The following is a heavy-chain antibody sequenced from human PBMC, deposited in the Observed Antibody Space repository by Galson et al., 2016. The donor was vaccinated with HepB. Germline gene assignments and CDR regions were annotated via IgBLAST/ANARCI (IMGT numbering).Heavy chain of an antibody. Sequence: SLRLSCAASGFTFSSSEMNWVRQAPGKGLEWVSYIGINTSTIYYADSVKGRFTISRDNDKNSLYLQMNSLRVEDTAVYYCARELYYYGSGSYSSYYFDYWGQGTLVTVSS. CDR1: GFTFSSSE. CDR2: IGINTSTI. V-gene: IGHV3-48*03. D-gene: IGHD3-10*01. CDR3: ARELYYYGSGSYSSYYFDY. J-gene: IGHJ4*02.